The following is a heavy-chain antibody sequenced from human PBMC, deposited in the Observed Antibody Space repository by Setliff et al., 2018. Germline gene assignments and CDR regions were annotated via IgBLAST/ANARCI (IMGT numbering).Heavy chain of an antibody. CDR2: IYTSGNT. D-gene: IGHD2-15*01. CDR1: GGSISSGSYY. J-gene: IGHJ4*02. Sequence: PSETLSLTCTVSGGSISSGSYYWNWIRQPAGKGLEWIGRIYTSGNTNYNPSLKSRVTISVDTSKNQFSLTLSSVTAADPAVYYCARGGGGKPFDYWGQGTLVTVSS. CDR3: ARGGGGKPFDY. V-gene: IGHV4-61*02.